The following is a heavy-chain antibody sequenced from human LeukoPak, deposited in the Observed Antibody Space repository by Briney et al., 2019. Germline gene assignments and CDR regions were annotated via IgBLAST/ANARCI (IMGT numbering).Heavy chain of an antibody. J-gene: IGHJ6*02. D-gene: IGHD2-21*02. CDR1: GFTFTTYA. CDR3: AKEVYCGADCNKPGYGMDV. Sequence: PGGSLRLSCTASGFTFTTYAMSWVRQAPGKGLEWVSVISGSAGRRYNADSVKGRFTISRDNSRNTLYLQMNSLRAEDTAVYYCAKEVYCGADCNKPGYGMDVWGQGTTVTVS. CDR2: ISGSAGRR. V-gene: IGHV3-23*01.